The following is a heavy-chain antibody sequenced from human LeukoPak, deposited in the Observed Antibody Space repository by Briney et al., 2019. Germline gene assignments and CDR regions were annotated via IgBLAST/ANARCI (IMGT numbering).Heavy chain of an antibody. V-gene: IGHV4-30-2*01. CDR1: GGSISSGGYY. J-gene: IGHJ6*03. D-gene: IGHD6-13*01. Sequence: PSQTLSLTCTVSGGSISSGGYYWSWIRQPPGKGLEWIGYIYHSGSTYYNPSLKSRVTISVDRSKNQFSLKLSSVTAADTAVYYCARERPEQLGPYYYMDVWGKGTTVTVSS. CDR3: ARERPEQLGPYYYMDV. CDR2: IYHSGST.